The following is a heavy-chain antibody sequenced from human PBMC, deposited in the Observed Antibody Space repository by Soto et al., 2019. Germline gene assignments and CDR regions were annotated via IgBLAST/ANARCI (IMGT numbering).Heavy chain of an antibody. J-gene: IGHJ3*02. CDR1: GLQFSSYA. V-gene: IGHV3-23*01. Sequence: EVQLLESGGGLVQPGGSLRLSCAASGLQFSSYAMPWVRQAPVKGLEWVSGISGSGGGTYYADSVKGRFTISRDSSKNTLYLQMDSLRAEDTAVYYCAKKTDSSSPWGALDIWGQGTMVSVSS. CDR2: ISGSGGGT. CDR3: AKKTDSSSPWGALDI. D-gene: IGHD6-6*01.